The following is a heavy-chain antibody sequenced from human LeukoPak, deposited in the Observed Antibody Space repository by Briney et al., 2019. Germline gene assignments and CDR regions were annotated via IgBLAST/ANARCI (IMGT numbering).Heavy chain of an antibody. CDR3: ARWGDVEMATTHWLDP. Sequence: SETLSLTCTVSGGSISSSSYYWGWIRQPPGKGLEWIGSIYYSGSTYYNPSLKSRVTISVDTSKNQFSLKLSSVTDAHTAVYYWARWGDVEMATTHWLDPCGQGTLVTVSS. CDR1: GGSISSSSYY. D-gene: IGHD5-24*01. J-gene: IGHJ5*02. V-gene: IGHV4-39*01. CDR2: IYYSGST.